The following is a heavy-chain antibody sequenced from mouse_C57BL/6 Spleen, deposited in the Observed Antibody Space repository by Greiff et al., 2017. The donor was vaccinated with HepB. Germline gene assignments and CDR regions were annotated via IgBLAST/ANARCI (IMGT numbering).Heavy chain of an antibody. D-gene: IGHD1-1*01. Sequence: VQLQQSGPELVKPGASVKMSCKASGYTFTDYNMHWVKQSHGKSLEWIGDINPNNGGTSYNQKFKGKATLTVNKSSSTAYMELRSLTSEDSAVYYCARGDYYGSSHVRYFDVWGTGTTVTVSS. CDR3: ARGDYYGSSHVRYFDV. CDR2: INPNNGGT. V-gene: IGHV1-22*01. J-gene: IGHJ1*03. CDR1: GYTFTDYN.